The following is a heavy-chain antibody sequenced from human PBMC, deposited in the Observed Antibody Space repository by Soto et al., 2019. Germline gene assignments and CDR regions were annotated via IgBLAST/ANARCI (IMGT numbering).Heavy chain of an antibody. CDR1: GFTFSSYG. CDR2: IWYDGSNK. D-gene: IGHD1-26*01. CDR3: ATEWELQTHFKH. J-gene: IGHJ1*01. V-gene: IGHV3-33*01. Sequence: QVQLVESGGGVVQPGRSLRLSCAASGFTFSSYGMHWVRQAPGKGLEWVAVIWYDGSNKYYADSVKGRFTISRDNSKNTLYLQRNSLRAENTDLHYCATEWELQTHFKHWGQGTLVTVSS.